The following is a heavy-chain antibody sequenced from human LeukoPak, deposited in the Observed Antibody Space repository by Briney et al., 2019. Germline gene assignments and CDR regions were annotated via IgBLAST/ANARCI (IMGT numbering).Heavy chain of an antibody. V-gene: IGHV4-34*01. J-gene: IGHJ4*02. CDR1: GGSFSGYY. D-gene: IGHD3-16*02. Sequence: SETLSLTCAVYGGSFSGYYWSWIRQPPGKGLEWIGEINHSGSTNYNPSLKSRVTISVDTSKNQFSQKLSSVTAADTAVYYCARRKGYVWGSYRHDYWGQGTLVTVSS. CDR3: ARRKGYVWGSYRHDY. CDR2: INHSGST.